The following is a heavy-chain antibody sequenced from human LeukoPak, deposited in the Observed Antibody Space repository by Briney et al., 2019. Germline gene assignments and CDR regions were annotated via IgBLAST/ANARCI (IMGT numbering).Heavy chain of an antibody. V-gene: IGHV3-30*18. CDR1: GFTFSTYG. CDR2: ISYDGNDK. J-gene: IGHJ4*02. D-gene: IGHD2-2*01. Sequence: GGSLRLSCAASGFTFSTYGMHWVRQAPGKWLEWVAIISYDGNDKDYADSVRGRFTISRDNSKNTLYLQMNSLRGEDTAVYYCAKSTAPAGYYLDYWGQGILVTVSS. CDR3: AKSTAPAGYYLDY.